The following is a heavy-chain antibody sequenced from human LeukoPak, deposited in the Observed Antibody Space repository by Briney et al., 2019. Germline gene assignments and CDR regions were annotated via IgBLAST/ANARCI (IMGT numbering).Heavy chain of an antibody. CDR3: AKDLGRGELERYFDY. V-gene: IGHV3-23*01. CDR1: GFTLSSYA. D-gene: IGHD1-1*01. CDR2: ISGSGGST. J-gene: IGHJ4*02. Sequence: GGSLRLSCAASGFTLSSYAMSWVRQAPGKGLEWVSAISGSGGSTYYADSVKGRFTISRDNSKNTLYLQMNSLRAEDTAVYYCAKDLGRGELERYFDYWGQGTLVTVSS.